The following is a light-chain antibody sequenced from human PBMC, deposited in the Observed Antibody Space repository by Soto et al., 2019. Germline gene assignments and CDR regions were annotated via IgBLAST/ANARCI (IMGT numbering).Light chain of an antibody. CDR3: CSYTSSSTDV. CDR1: SSDVGGYNY. V-gene: IGLV2-14*01. Sequence: QSALTQPASVSGSPGQSITISCTGTSSDVGGYNYVSWYQQHPGKAPKLMIYEVSNRPSGVSSRFSGSKSGNTASLTISGLQAEDEADYFCCSYTSSSTDVFGSGTKLTVL. J-gene: IGLJ1*01. CDR2: EVS.